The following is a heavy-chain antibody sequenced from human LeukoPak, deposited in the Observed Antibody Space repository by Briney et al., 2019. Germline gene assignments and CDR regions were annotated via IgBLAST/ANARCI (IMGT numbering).Heavy chain of an antibody. Sequence: SETLSLTCAVYGGSFSGYYWSWVRQPPGKGLEWIGEINHSGSTNYNPSLKSRVTISVDTSKNQFSLNLRPVTAARTAGYYWSETGYCSSSSCYLNYWGHGTLVTVSS. CDR1: GGSFSGYY. V-gene: IGHV4-34*01. D-gene: IGHD2-2*01. J-gene: IGHJ4*01. CDR3: SETGYCSSSSCYLNY. CDR2: INHSGST.